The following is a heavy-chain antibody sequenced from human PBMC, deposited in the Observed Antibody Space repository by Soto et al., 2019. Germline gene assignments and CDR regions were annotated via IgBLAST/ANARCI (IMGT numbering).Heavy chain of an antibody. CDR2: INHSGST. V-gene: IGHV4-34*01. CDR3: ARDPSYFDF. J-gene: IGHJ4*02. Sequence: SETLSLTCAVYGGSFSGYYWSWIRQPPGKGLEWIGEINHSGSTNYNPSLKSRVTISVDTSKNQFSLYLQLNSLRAEDTAVYYCARDPSYFDFWGQGTLVTVSS. CDR1: GGSFSGYY.